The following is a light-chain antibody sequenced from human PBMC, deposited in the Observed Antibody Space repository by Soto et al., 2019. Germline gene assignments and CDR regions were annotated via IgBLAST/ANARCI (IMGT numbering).Light chain of an antibody. CDR1: QAIRTA. CDR2: AAS. Sequence: AIQLTQSPSSLYASVGDRVTITCRASQAIRTALGWYQQKPGKVPKLLIYAASILQSVVSSRLSGSGSGTDFTLTISSLQPEDFATYYCQHYNSYSEAFGQGTKVDI. CDR3: QHYNSYSEA. J-gene: IGKJ1*01. V-gene: IGKV1-6*01.